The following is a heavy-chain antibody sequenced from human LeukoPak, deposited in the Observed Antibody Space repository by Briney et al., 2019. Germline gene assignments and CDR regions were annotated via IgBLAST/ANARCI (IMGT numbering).Heavy chain of an antibody. CDR2: ISSSSSYI. Sequence: GGSLRLSCAASGFTFSSYEMNWVRQAPGKGLEWVSSISSSSSYIYYADSVKGRFTISGDNAKNSLYLQMHSLRAEDTAVYYCARDLMGWDLHYFDYWGQGTLVTVSS. D-gene: IGHD1-26*01. CDR1: GFTFSSYE. J-gene: IGHJ4*02. V-gene: IGHV3-21*01. CDR3: ARDLMGWDLHYFDY.